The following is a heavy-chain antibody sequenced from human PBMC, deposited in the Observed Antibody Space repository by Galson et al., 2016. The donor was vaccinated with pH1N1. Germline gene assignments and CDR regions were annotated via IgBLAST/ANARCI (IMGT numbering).Heavy chain of an antibody. CDR3: AKGSARYRPYYFDY. V-gene: IGHV3-23*01. J-gene: IGHJ4*02. D-gene: IGHD3-10*01. CDR1: GFTFGDFA. CDR2: IDNRGAST. Sequence: SLRLSCAASGFTFGDFAMGWVRQAPGKGLEWISGIDNRGASTYHADALEGRFTISRDNFKNTMFLQMNDLRVEDTAVYFCAKGSARYRPYYFDYWGQGTPVTVSS.